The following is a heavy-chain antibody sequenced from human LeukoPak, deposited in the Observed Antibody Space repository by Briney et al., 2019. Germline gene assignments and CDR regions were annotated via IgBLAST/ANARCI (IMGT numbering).Heavy chain of an antibody. CDR3: ARARADSSSWYYYYYMDV. D-gene: IGHD6-13*01. J-gene: IGHJ6*03. CDR1: GGPISSYY. CDR2: IYYSGST. Sequence: PSETLSLTCTVSGGPISSYYWSWIRQPPGKGLEWIGYIYYSGSTNYNPSLKSRVTISVDTSKNQFSLKLSSVTAADTAVYYCARARADSSSWYYYYYMDVWGKGTTVTVSS. V-gene: IGHV4-59*01.